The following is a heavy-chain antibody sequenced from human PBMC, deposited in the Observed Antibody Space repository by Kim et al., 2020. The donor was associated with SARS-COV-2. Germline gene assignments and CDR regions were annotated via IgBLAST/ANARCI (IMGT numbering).Heavy chain of an antibody. CDR2: ISSSSSYI. CDR3: ARDPLLVRWNPPVY. J-gene: IGHJ4*02. D-gene: IGHD1-1*01. V-gene: IGHV3-21*01. Sequence: GGSLRLSCAASGFTFSSYSMNWVRQAPGKGLEWVSSISSSSSYIYYADSVKGRFTISRDNAKNSLYLQMNSLRAEDTAVYYCARDPLLVRWNPPVYWGQGTLVTDSS. CDR1: GFTFSSYS.